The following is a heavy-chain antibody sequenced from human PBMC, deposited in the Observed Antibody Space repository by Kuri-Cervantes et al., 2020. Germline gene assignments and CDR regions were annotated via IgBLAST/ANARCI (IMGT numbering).Heavy chain of an antibody. Sequence: GESLKISCAASGFTFSSYWMHWVRQAPGKGLVWVSRINSDGSSTSYADSVRGRFTISRDNAENMLYLQMNSLRVEDTAVYYCARAGSYRFDFWGQGTLVTVSS. CDR1: GFTFSSYW. CDR3: ARAGSYRFDF. V-gene: IGHV3-74*01. CDR2: INSDGSST. D-gene: IGHD6-6*01. J-gene: IGHJ4*02.